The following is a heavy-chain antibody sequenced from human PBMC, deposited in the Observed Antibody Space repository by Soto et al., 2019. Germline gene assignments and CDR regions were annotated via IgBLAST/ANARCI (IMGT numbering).Heavy chain of an antibody. CDR2: ISYDGSNK. V-gene: IGHV3-30-3*01. CDR1: GFTFSSYA. CDR3: ARGLWGSGWYADYYYGMDV. J-gene: IGHJ6*02. Sequence: GGSLRLSCAASGFTFSSYAMHWVRQAPGKGLEWVAFISYDGSNKYYADSVKGRFTISRDNSKNTLYLQMNSLRAEDTAVYYCARGLWGSGWYADYYYGMDVWGQGTTVTVSS. D-gene: IGHD6-19*01.